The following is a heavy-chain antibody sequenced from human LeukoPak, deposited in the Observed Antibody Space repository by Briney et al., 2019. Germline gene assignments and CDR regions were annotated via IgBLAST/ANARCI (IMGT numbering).Heavy chain of an antibody. J-gene: IGHJ4*02. CDR3: ARGLAWFGETPLGY. CDR1: GFTFSSFA. Sequence: GGSLTLYCAASGFTFSSFAMLWLRQAPGKGLVCASAISSNGGSTYYANSVRGRFTIYRDSPKNTLSLQMGSLRAEDMAVYYCARGLAWFGETPLGYWGQGTLVTVSS. CDR2: ISSNGGST. D-gene: IGHD3-10*01. V-gene: IGHV3-64*01.